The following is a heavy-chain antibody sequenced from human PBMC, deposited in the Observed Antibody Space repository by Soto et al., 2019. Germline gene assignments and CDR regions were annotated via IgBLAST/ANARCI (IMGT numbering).Heavy chain of an antibody. CDR1: GYTFSTYA. CDR3: AKAWFPNGWDNHPVDL. J-gene: IGHJ4*02. Sequence: GGSLRLSCEASGYTFSTYAMSWVRQAPGKGLEWISAISGVIGKTYYADSVKGRFTISRDNSKNTLFLQMNSLRAEDTAIYYCAKAWFPNGWDNHPVDLWGQGTLVTVSS. V-gene: IGHV3-23*01. CDR2: ISGVIGKT. D-gene: IGHD2-8*01.